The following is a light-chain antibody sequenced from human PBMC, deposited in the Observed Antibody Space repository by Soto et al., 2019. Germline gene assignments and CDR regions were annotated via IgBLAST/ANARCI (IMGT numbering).Light chain of an antibody. J-gene: IGKJ3*01. CDR2: GAS. CDR3: QQYGSSPPIT. V-gene: IGKV3-20*01. Sequence: EIVLTQSPGTLSLSPGERATLSCRASQTISSSYFAWYQQKPGQAPRLLISGASSRATGIPDRFSGSGSGTDFTRTISRLEPEDFAVYFCQQYGSSPPITFGPGTKVDIK. CDR1: QTISSSY.